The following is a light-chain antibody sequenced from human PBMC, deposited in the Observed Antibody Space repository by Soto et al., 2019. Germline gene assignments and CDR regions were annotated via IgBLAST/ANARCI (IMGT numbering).Light chain of an antibody. J-gene: IGLJ1*01. Sequence: QSVLTQPPSASGTPGQRVTISCSGSSSNVGSNAVNWYQQLPGTAPKLLIYGHNQRPSGVPDRFSGSKSGTSAFLAISGLQSEDEADYYCAAWDDSLNDYVFGTGTKLTVL. CDR1: SSNVGSNA. CDR2: GHN. CDR3: AAWDDSLNDYV. V-gene: IGLV1-44*01.